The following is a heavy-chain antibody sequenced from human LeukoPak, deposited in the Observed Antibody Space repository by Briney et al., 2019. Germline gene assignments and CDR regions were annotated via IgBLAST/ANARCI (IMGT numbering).Heavy chain of an antibody. CDR3: ARGGYSYGLYYFDY. V-gene: IGHV1-2*02. Sequence: ASVKVSCKASGYTFTGYYMHWVQQAPGQGLEWMGWFNPNSGGTNYAQKFQGRVTMTRDTSISTAYMELSRLRSDDTAVYYCARGGYSYGLYYFDYWGQGTLVTVSS. CDR2: FNPNSGGT. D-gene: IGHD5-18*01. CDR1: GYTFTGYY. J-gene: IGHJ4*02.